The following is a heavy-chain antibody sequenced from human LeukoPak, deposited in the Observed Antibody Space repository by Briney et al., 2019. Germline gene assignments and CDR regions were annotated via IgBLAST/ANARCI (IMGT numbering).Heavy chain of an antibody. J-gene: IGHJ3*02. V-gene: IGHV4-39*01. CDR1: GGSISSSSYY. D-gene: IGHD5-12*01. CDR3: ARHSDIVATITAFDI. Sequence: SETLSLTCTVSGGSISSSSYYWGWIRQPAGKGLEWIGSIYYSGSTYYNPSLKSRVTISVDTSKNQFSLKLSSVTAADTAVYYCARHSDIVATITAFDIWGQGTMVTVSS. CDR2: IYYSGST.